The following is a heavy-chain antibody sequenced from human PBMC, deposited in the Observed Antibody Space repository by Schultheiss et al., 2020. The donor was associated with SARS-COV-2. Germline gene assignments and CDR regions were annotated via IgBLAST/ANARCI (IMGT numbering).Heavy chain of an antibody. CDR1: GFTFSSYG. D-gene: IGHD2-8*01. Sequence: GGSLRLSCAASGFTFSSYGMHWVRQAPGKGLEWVAVIWYDGSNEYHADSLKGRFAISRDNSKGTLYLQMNSLKTEDTAVYYCARAIVLMVYAIILDGMDVWGQGTTVTVSS. V-gene: IGHV3-33*01. CDR2: IWYDGSNE. CDR3: ARAIVLMVYAIILDGMDV. J-gene: IGHJ6*02.